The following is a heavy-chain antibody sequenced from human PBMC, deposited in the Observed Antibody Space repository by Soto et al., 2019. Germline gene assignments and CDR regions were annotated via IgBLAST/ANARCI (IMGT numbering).Heavy chain of an antibody. V-gene: IGHV3-23*01. Sequence: EVQLLESGGGLVQPGGSLRLSCAASGFTFSSYAMSWVRQAPGKGLEWVSAISGSGGSTYYADSVKGRFTISRDNSKNTLYLQMNSLRAEDTAVYYCAKAGPDSSGWYKSWYFDYWGQGTLVTVSS. CDR3: AKAGPDSSGWYKSWYFDY. CDR2: ISGSGGST. CDR1: GFTFSSYA. D-gene: IGHD6-19*01. J-gene: IGHJ4*02.